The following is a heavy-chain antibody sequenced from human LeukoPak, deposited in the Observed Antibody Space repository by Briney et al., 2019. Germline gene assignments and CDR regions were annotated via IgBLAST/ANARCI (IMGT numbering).Heavy chain of an antibody. CDR3: ATLPSTSYYYDSSGYDYMDV. D-gene: IGHD3-22*01. V-gene: IGHV1-24*01. Sequence: GASVKVSCKVSGYTLTELSMHWVRQAPGKGLEWMGGFDPEDGEAIYAQKFQGRVTMTEDTSTDTACMELSSLRSEDTAVYYCATLPSTSYYYDSSGYDYMDVWGKGTTVTVSS. J-gene: IGHJ6*03. CDR1: GYTLTELS. CDR2: FDPEDGEA.